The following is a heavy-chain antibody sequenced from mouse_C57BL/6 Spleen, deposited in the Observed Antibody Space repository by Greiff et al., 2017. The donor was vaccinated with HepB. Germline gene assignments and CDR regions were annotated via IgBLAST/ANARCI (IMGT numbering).Heavy chain of an antibody. CDR3: TLIYYGYDEGFAY. J-gene: IGHJ3*01. D-gene: IGHD2-2*01. CDR1: GFNIKDYY. V-gene: IGHV14-1*01. Sequence: VQLQQSGAELVRPGASVKLSCTASGFNIKDYYMHWVKQRPEQGLEWIGRIDPEDGDTEYAPKFQGKATMTADTSSNTAYLQLSSLTSEDTAVYYCTLIYYGYDEGFAYWGQGTLVTVSA. CDR2: IDPEDGDT.